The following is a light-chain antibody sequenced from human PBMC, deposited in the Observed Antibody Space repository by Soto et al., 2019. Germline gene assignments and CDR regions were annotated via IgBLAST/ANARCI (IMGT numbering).Light chain of an antibody. Sequence: RRTKYTPSLSASLGDGATITCRASQSISSWLAWYQQKPGKAPKLLIYDASSLESGVPSRFSGSGSGTDFTLTISRLEPEDFAVYYCQQYGSSPPGTFGQGTKVDIK. V-gene: IGKV1-5*01. CDR3: QQYGSSPPGT. CDR2: DAS. J-gene: IGKJ1*01. CDR1: QSISSW.